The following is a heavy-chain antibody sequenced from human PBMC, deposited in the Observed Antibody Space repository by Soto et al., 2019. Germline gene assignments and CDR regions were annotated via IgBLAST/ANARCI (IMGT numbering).Heavy chain of an antibody. J-gene: IGHJ3*02. CDR1: GFTFSSYA. CDR3: AKARLYCSGGTCYGDAFDI. CDR2: IWYDGSNK. V-gene: IGHV3-33*06. D-gene: IGHD2-15*01. Sequence: GGSLRLSCAASGFTFSSYAIHWVRQAPGKGLEWVTVIWYDGSNKYYVDSVKGRFTISRDNSKNMVYLQMNSLRAEDTAVYYCAKARLYCSGGTCYGDAFDIWGLGTMVTVS.